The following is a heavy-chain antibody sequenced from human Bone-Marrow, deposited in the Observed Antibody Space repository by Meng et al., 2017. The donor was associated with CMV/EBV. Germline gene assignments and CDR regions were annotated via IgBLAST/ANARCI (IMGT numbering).Heavy chain of an antibody. V-gene: IGHV3-33*06. D-gene: IGHD3-9*01. CDR2: IWYDGSNK. J-gene: IGHJ6*02. CDR3: AKDRSYYDILTGYFEPYYYYGMDV. CDR1: GFTFSSYG. Sequence: GESLKISCAASGFTFSSYGMHWVRQAPGKGLEWVAVIWYDGSNKYYADSVKGRFTISRDNSKNTLYLQMNSLRAEDTAVYYCAKDRSYYDILTGYFEPYYYYGMDVWGQGTTVTVSS.